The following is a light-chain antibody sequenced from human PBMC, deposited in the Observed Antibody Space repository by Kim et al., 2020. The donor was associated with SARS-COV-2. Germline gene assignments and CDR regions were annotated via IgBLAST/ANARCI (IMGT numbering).Light chain of an antibody. Sequence: QLVLTQSPSASASVGASVKLTCTLSSGHSNYAIAWHQQQPEKGPRYLMKVNSYGTYNKGDGIPDRFSGSSSGAERYLTISSLQSDDEADYYCHTWGTRAWVFGGGTQLTVL. CDR3: HTWGTRAWV. V-gene: IGLV4-69*01. CDR2: VNSYGTY. CDR1: SGHSNYA. J-gene: IGLJ3*02.